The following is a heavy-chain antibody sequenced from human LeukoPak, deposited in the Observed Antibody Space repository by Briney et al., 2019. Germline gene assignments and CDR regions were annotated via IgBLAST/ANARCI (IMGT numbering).Heavy chain of an antibody. CDR1: GGSISSYY. Sequence: SETLSLTCTVSGGSISSYYWSWIRQPPGKGLEWIGYIYYSGSTNYNPSLKSRVTISVDTSRNQFSLKLSSVTAADTAVYYCARSYTTVVTMRLVGAFDIWGQGTMVTVSS. V-gene: IGHV4-59*01. J-gene: IGHJ3*02. CDR2: IYYSGST. CDR3: ARSYTTVVTMRLVGAFDI. D-gene: IGHD4-23*01.